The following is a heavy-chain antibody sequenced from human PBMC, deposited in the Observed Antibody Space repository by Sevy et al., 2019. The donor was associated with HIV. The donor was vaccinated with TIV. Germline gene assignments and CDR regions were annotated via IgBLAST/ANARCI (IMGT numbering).Heavy chain of an antibody. J-gene: IGHJ4*02. CDR3: VRGSRVAFAY. CDR1: GFPFSSHW. V-gene: IGHV3-74*03. CDR2: INSDDTSI. Sequence: GGSLRLSCEASGFPFSSHWMHWVRQGPGQGLVWVSGINSDDTSIPYADSVKGRFTISRDYVKNTLYMQMSSLRAEDTALYYGVRGSRVAFAYWGQGTLVTVSS.